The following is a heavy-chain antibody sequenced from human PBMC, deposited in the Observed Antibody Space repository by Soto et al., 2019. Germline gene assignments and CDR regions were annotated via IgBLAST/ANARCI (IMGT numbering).Heavy chain of an antibody. V-gene: IGHV4-39*01. Sequence: SETLSLTCTVSGGSIRSSTYYWGWIRQPPGKGLEWIGSIYYSGSTHYNPSLKSRVTMSVDTSTNQFSLKLNSVTAADTAVYFCTRHALITSGGVIVSNWFNPWGQGTPVTVSS. CDR2: IYYSGST. D-gene: IGHD3-16*02. CDR3: TRHALITSGGVIVSNWFNP. J-gene: IGHJ5*02. CDR1: GGSIRSSTYY.